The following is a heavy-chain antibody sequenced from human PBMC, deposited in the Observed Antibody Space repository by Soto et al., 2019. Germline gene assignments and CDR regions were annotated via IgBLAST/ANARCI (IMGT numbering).Heavy chain of an antibody. CDR2: MNPNNGNI. CDR3: ARSPRNYYALGSYSYFRH. J-gene: IGHJ1*01. CDR1: GYTFTSYD. D-gene: IGHD3-10*01. V-gene: IGHV1-8*01. Sequence: QVQLVQSGAEVKKPGASVKVSCKASGYTFTSYDISWVRQPTGQGLEWMGWMNPNNGNIDYAPKFQGRVTMTMNTSIGTAYMELSSLRSEDTAVYYCARSPRNYYALGSYSYFRHWGQGTLVTVSS.